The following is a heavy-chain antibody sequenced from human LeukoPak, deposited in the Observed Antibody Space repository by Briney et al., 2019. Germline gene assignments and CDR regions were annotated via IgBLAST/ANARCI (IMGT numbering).Heavy chain of an antibody. D-gene: IGHD3-22*01. CDR1: GFTFSDYY. Sequence: TGGSLRLSCAASGFTFSDYYMSWSRQAPGKGLGWVSYIGSSGSPIYYADSVKVRFAIPRDNAKNSLYLQMNSLRAEDTAVYYCARRETYYYDSGGYSIDAFDIWGQGTMVTVSS. CDR3: ARRETYYYDSGGYSIDAFDI. V-gene: IGHV3-11*01. CDR2: IGSSGSPI. J-gene: IGHJ3*02.